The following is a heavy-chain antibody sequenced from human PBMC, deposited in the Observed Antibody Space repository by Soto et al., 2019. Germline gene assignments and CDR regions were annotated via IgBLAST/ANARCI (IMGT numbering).Heavy chain of an antibody. D-gene: IGHD4-17*01. J-gene: IGHJ5*02. CDR1: GDSISDTRYY. Sequence: SETLSLTCSVLGDSISDTRYYWGWIRQSPEKGLEWIGSISHDGHAYYNPSLKSRVTLFAATSRNQFSLKMKSVTVAYTALYSCARQVYGDYLGGNWFDPWGQGALVTVSS. CDR2: ISHDGHA. CDR3: ARQVYGDYLGGNWFDP. V-gene: IGHV4-39*01.